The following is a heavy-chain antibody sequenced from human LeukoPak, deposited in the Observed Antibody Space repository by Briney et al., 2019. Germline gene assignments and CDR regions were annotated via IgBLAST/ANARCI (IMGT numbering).Heavy chain of an antibody. CDR3: ARGAVDTARAGEYYFDY. J-gene: IGHJ4*02. CDR2: INHSGST. Sequence: SETLSLTCAVYGGSFSGYYWSWIRQPPGKGLEWIGEINHSGSTNYNPSLKSRVTISVDTSKNQFSLKLSSVTAADTAVYYCARGAVDTARAGEYYFDYWGQGTLVTVSS. V-gene: IGHV4-34*01. D-gene: IGHD5-18*01. CDR1: GGSFSGYY.